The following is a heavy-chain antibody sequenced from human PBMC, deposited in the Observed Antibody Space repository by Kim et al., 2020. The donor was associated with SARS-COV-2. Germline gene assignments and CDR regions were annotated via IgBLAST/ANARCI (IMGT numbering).Heavy chain of an antibody. CDR3: ASGYYSYGYSFFDY. CDR1: GFTVSSNY. J-gene: IGHJ4*02. D-gene: IGHD5-18*01. Sequence: GGSLRLSCAASGFTVSSNYMSWVRQAPGKGLEWVSVIYSGGSTYYADSVKGRFTISRDNSKNTLYLQMNSLRAEDTAVYYCASGYYSYGYSFFDYWGQGTLVTVSS. V-gene: IGHV3-53*01. CDR2: IYSGGST.